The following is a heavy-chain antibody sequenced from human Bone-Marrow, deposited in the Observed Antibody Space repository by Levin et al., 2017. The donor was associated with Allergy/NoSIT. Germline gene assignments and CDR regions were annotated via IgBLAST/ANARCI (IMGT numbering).Heavy chain of an antibody. V-gene: IGHV4-61*01. CDR3: ARQVVAGDWFDS. D-gene: IGHD3-10*01. CDR2: VYYSGAT. J-gene: IGHJ5*01. Sequence: SETLSLTCNVSGASVSSSNFFWSWVRQPPGKGLEWIGYVYYSGATNYNPSLTSRVAISVDTSKNLFSLRVTSVTASDTAVYYCARQVVAGDWFDSWGQGALVTVSS. CDR1: GASVSSSNFF.